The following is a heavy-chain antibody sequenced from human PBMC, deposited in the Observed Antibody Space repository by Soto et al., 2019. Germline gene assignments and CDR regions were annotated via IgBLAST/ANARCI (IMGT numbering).Heavy chain of an antibody. CDR3: ARDWGVGATSHYYYYDMDV. CDR1: GYTFTSYG. Sequence: ASVKVSCKASGYTFTSYGISWVRQAPGQGLEWMGWISAYNGNTNYAQKLQGRVTMTTDTSTSTAYMELRSLRSDDTAVYYCARDWGVGATSHYYYYDMDVWGQGTTVTVSS. D-gene: IGHD1-26*01. V-gene: IGHV1-18*01. CDR2: ISAYNGNT. J-gene: IGHJ6*02.